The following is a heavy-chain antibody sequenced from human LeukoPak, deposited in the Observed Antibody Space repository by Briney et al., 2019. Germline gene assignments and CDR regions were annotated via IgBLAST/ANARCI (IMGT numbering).Heavy chain of an antibody. CDR3: VRGGGHFDL. CDR1: GFTFDDYA. CDR2: ISWNSGSI. J-gene: IGHJ4*02. Sequence: GRSLRLSCAASGFTFDDYAMHWVRQAPGKGLEWVSGISWNSGSIGYADSVKGRFTISRDNTKNSLYLEMNSLKAEDTAVYYCVRGGGHFDLWGQGTLVTVSS. D-gene: IGHD3-16*01. V-gene: IGHV3-9*01.